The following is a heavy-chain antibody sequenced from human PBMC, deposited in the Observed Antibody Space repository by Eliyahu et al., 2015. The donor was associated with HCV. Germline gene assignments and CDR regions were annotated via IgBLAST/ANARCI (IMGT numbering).Heavy chain of an antibody. CDR1: GFTFTSSA. CDR3: AADLRVDIVATTFDY. V-gene: IGHV1-58*01. CDR2: IXVGSGNT. D-gene: IGHD5-12*01. J-gene: IGHJ4*02. Sequence: QMQLVQSGPEVKKPGTSVKVSCKASGFTFTSSAVQWVRQARGQRLEVIGWIXVGSGNTNYAQKFQERVTITRDMSTSTAYMELSSLRSEDTAVYYCAADLRVDIVATTFDYWGQGTLVTVSS.